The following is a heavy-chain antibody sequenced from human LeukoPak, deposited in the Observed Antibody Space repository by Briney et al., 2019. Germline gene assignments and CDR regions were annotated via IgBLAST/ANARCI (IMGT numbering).Heavy chain of an antibody. D-gene: IGHD4-11*01. CDR1: GFTFSSYG. Sequence: GGSLRLPCAASGFTFSSYGMHWVRQAPGKGLEWVAVIWYDGSNKYYADSVKGRFTISRDNSKDTLYLQMNSLRAEDTAVYYCAREDYSNPLGYYYYYGMDVWGQGTTVTVSS. CDR2: IWYDGSNK. J-gene: IGHJ6*02. V-gene: IGHV3-33*01. CDR3: AREDYSNPLGYYYYYGMDV.